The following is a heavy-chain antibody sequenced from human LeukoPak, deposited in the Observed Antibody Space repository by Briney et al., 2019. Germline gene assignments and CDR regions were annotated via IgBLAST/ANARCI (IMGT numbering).Heavy chain of an antibody. Sequence: PGGSLRLSCGASGFTFSSYSMNWVRQAPGKGLEWVSSISSSSSYIYYADSVKGRFTISRDNAKNSLYLQMNSLRAEDTAVYYCARGMLGGLAAAPQPYWGQGTLVTVSS. CDR1: GFTFSSYS. CDR2: ISSSSSYI. V-gene: IGHV3-21*01. J-gene: IGHJ4*02. CDR3: ARGMLGGLAAAPQPY. D-gene: IGHD6-13*01.